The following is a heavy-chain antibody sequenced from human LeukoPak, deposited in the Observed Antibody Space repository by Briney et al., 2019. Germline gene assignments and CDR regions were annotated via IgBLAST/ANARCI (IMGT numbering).Heavy chain of an antibody. J-gene: IGHJ3*01. V-gene: IGHV4-39*01. Sequence: SETLSLTCTVSGGSISSSCYYWGWIRQPPGKGLEWIGTIYYNGDTYYNPSLKSRVTLSVDTSKNQFSLKLSSVTAADAAVYYCASPREMATIYDAFDVWGQGTMVTVSS. CDR1: GGSISSSCYY. D-gene: IGHD5-24*01. CDR2: IYYNGDT. CDR3: ASPREMATIYDAFDV.